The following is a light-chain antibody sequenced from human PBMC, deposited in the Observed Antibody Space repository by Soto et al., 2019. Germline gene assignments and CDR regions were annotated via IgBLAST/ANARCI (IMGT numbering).Light chain of an antibody. CDR3: SSYKDCSNYV. CDR2: QVT. J-gene: IGLJ1*01. Sequence: QSVLTQPASVSGSPGQSITISCTGTSSDLAIYNYVSWYQQQPGKAPKLMIYQVTNRPSGVSNRFSGYRSGNTASLTISGLQAEEEADYYCSSYKDCSNYVCGTGNKVTV. V-gene: IGLV2-14*01. CDR1: SSDLAIYNY.